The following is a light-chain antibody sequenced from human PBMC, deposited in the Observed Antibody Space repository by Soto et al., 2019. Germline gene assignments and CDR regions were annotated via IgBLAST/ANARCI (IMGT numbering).Light chain of an antibody. CDR2: DVS. J-gene: IGLJ1*01. Sequence: QSALTQPASVSGSPGQSITISCTGTSSDVGGYNYVSWYQQHPGKAPKFMIYDVSNRPSGVSNRFSGSKSGNTASLTISGLQAEDEADYYCCSYTTSNTRQIVIGTGTHLTVL. V-gene: IGLV2-14*01. CDR3: CSYTTSNTRQIV. CDR1: SSDVGGYNY.